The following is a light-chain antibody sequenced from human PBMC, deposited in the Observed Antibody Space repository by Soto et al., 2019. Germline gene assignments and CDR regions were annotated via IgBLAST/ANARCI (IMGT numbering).Light chain of an antibody. J-gene: IGLJ2*01. Sequence: QSVLTQPPSASGTPGQRVTISCSGSNSNIGDNYVYWFQQLAGTAPKLLIYRNNQWPSGVPDRFSGSKSGTSASLAISGLRSEDEADYYCAAWDDSLSGVVFGGGTKLTVL. V-gene: IGLV1-47*01. CDR2: RNN. CDR3: AAWDDSLSGVV. CDR1: NSNIGDNY.